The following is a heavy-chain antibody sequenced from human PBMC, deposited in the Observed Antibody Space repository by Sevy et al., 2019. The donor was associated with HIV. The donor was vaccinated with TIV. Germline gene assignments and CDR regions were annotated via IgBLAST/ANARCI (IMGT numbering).Heavy chain of an antibody. CDR1: GFTFSSYS. J-gene: IGHJ4*02. CDR2: ISSSSSYI. V-gene: IGHV3-21*01. D-gene: IGHD3-10*01. Sequence: GGSLRLSCTASGFTFSSYSMNWVRQAPGKGLEWVSSISSSSSYIYYADSVKGRFTISRDNAKNSLYLQMNSLRAEDTAVYYCARDRGSGSFDYWGQGTLVTVSS. CDR3: ARDRGSGSFDY.